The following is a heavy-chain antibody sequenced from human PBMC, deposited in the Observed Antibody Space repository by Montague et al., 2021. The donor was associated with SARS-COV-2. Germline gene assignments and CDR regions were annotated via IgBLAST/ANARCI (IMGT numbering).Heavy chain of an antibody. CDR1: GRSIGSYS. CDR3: ARNLGPSVTYYLPY. J-gene: IGHJ4*02. CDR2: IHYIGSN. D-gene: IGHD3-10*01. V-gene: IGHV4-59*01. Sequence: SETLSLTCSVSGRSIGSYSWCWLRLPPGQGLEWIGHIHYIGSNTSSSSFKRRVTISIDTPKNQFSLKLSSVTAADTAVYYCARNLGPSVTYYLPYWGQGTLVTVSS.